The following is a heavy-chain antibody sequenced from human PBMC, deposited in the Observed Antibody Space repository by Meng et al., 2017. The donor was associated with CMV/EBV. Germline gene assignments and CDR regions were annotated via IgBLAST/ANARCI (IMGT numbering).Heavy chain of an antibody. D-gene: IGHD2-2*02. V-gene: IGHV1-2*02. J-gene: IGHJ4*02. CDR3: ARERGLCQIVVVPAAIFRGGDCYSLLDY. CDR2: INPNSGGT. CDR1: GYTFTGYY. Sequence: ASVKVSCKASGYTFTGYYMHWVRQAPGQGLEWMGWINPNSGGTNYAQKFQGRVTMTRDTSISTAYMELSRLRSDDTAVYYCARERGLCQIVVVPAAIFRGGDCYSLLDYWGQGTLVTVSS.